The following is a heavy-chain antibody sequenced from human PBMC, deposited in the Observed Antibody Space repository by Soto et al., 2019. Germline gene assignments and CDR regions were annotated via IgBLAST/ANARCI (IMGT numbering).Heavy chain of an antibody. J-gene: IGHJ4*02. CDR1: GFTFSSYA. CDR3: ARQYDFWSGYDTRLHFDY. D-gene: IGHD3-3*01. V-gene: IGHV3-23*01. CDR2: ISGSGGST. Sequence: EVQLLESGGGLVQPGGSLRLSCAASGFTFSSYAMSWVRQAPGKGLEWVSAISGSGGSTYYADSVKGRFTISRDNSKNTLYLQMNSLRSEDTAVYYCARQYDFWSGYDTRLHFDYWGQGTLVTVSS.